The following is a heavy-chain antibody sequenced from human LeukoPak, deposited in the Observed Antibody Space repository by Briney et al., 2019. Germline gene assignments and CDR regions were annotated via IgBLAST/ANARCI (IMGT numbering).Heavy chain of an antibody. J-gene: IGHJ4*02. CDR1: GGSISNSAYH. Sequence: SETLSLTCSVSGGSISNSAYHWGWIRQPPGKGLEWIGSIHYSGSTYYSPSVKSRVTISVDTSKNLFSLKLTSVTAADTAIYYCTRLRSGTPRDYWGQGILVTVSS. CDR3: TRLRSGTPRDY. V-gene: IGHV4-39*01. CDR2: IHYSGST. D-gene: IGHD3-10*01.